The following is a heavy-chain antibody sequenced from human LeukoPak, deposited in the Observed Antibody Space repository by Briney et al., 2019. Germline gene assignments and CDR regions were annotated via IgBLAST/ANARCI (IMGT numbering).Heavy chain of an antibody. CDR2: VNPDSGDS. Sequence: ASVKVSCKASGYTFTGYYIHWVRQAPGQGLKWMAFVNPDSGDSYSAPKFQGRVTMTRDTSISTASMELNWLTSDDTAVYYCATGVASAFTYWGQGTLVTVSS. J-gene: IGHJ4*02. CDR1: GYTFTGYY. D-gene: IGHD3-3*01. V-gene: IGHV1-2*02. CDR3: ATGVASAFTY.